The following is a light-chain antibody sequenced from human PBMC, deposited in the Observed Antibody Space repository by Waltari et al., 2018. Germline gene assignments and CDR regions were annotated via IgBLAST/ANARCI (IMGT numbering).Light chain of an antibody. CDR3: CSYAGNKWL. CDR1: SGDVGMFNL. V-gene: IGLV2-23*02. J-gene: IGLJ3*02. CDR2: HVA. Sequence: QSALTQPASVSGSPGQSITISCSGSSGDVGMFNLVFWYQQHPGKAPPRLSYHVADRPAGFSYRFSASRSGHTASLTISGRQPEDEADYYCCSYAGNKWLFGGGTKVTVL.